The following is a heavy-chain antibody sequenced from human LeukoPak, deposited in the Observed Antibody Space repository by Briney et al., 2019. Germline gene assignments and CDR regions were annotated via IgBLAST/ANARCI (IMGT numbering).Heavy chain of an antibody. CDR1: GFTVSSNY. Sequence: GGSLRLSCAASGFTVSSNYMSWVRQAPGKGLEWVSVIYSGGSTYYADSVKGQFSISRDTSRNTLYLQMNSLRAEDTAVYYCTRDSTTFRFGYWGQGTLVTVSS. D-gene: IGHD4-11*01. CDR2: IYSGGST. J-gene: IGHJ4*02. V-gene: IGHV3-53*01. CDR3: TRDSTTFRFGY.